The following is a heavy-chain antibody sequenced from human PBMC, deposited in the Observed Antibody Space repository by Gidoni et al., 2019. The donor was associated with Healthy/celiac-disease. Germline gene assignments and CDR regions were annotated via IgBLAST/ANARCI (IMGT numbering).Heavy chain of an antibody. CDR1: GFSFSSSR. Sequence: EVQLVESGGGLVMPGGSLRLSCAASGFSFSSSRMHWVREAPGKGLEWGSAMSSSSSYIDYSDSVKGRLTISRDKAKNSLDLQMNSLRAEDTAVYYCARDAIAGDTIFGVVTPYNWFDPWGQGTLVTVSS. D-gene: IGHD3-3*01. CDR3: ARDAIAGDTIFGVVTPYNWFDP. V-gene: IGHV3-21*01. CDR2: MSSSSSYI. J-gene: IGHJ5*02.